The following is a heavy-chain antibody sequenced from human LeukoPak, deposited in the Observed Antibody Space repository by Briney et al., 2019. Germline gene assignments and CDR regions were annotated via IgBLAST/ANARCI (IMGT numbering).Heavy chain of an antibody. CDR3: ASGSSSWYGGIDY. J-gene: IGHJ4*02. V-gene: IGHV3-53*01. CDR2: IYSGGST. CDR1: GFTFSDYY. D-gene: IGHD6-13*01. Sequence: GGSLRLSCAASGFTFSDYYMSWVRQAPGKGLEWVSVIYSGGSTYYADSVKGRFTISRDNSKNTLYLQMNSLRAEDTAVYYCASGSSSWYGGIDYWGQGTLVTVSS.